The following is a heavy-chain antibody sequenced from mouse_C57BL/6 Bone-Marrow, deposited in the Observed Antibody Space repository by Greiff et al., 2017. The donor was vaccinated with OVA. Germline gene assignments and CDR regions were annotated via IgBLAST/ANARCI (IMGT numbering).Heavy chain of an antibody. CDR1: GYTFTSYW. CDR3: AIYYGYDGAWFAY. D-gene: IGHD2-2*01. CDR2: IHPNSGST. J-gene: IGHJ3*01. Sequence: QVQLQQPGAELVKPGASVKLSCKASGYTFTSYWMHWVKQRPGQGLEWIGMIHPNSGSTNYNEKFKSKATLTVDKSSSTAYMQLSSLTSEDSAVYYCAIYYGYDGAWFAYWGQGTLVTVSA. V-gene: IGHV1-64*01.